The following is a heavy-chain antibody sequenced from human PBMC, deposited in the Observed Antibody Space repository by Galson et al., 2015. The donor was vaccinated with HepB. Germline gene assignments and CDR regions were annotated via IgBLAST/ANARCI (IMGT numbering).Heavy chain of an antibody. CDR1: GSISDYY. Sequence: GSISDYYWSWIRQPPGKGLEWIGYIYYRGRTNYNPSLQSRVTISVDTSKNQFSLRLRSVTTTDTAVYYCARRDMVAPESFENWGQGTLVTVSS. CDR2: IYYRGRT. J-gene: IGHJ4*02. V-gene: IGHV4-59*08. D-gene: IGHD5-12*01. CDR3: ARRDMVAPESFEN.